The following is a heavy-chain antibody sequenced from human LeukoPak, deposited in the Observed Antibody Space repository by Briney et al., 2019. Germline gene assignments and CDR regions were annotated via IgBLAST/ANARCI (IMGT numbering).Heavy chain of an antibody. CDR2: MNPNSGNT. V-gene: IGHV1-8*03. J-gene: IGHJ6*03. CDR1: GYTFTSYD. CDR3: ARGLLGDQWLVPSYYYYYMDV. D-gene: IGHD6-19*01. Sequence: ASVKVSCKASGYTFTSYDINWVRQATGQGLEWMGWMNPNSGNTGYAQKFQGRVTITRNTSISTAYMELSSLRSEDTAVYYCARGLLGDQWLVPSYYYYYMDVWGKGTTVTVSS.